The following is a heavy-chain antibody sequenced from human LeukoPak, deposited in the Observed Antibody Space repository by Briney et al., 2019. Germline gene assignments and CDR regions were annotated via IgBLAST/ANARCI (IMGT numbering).Heavy chain of an antibody. CDR1: GGSISNYY. J-gene: IGHJ3*02. V-gene: IGHV4-59*01. CDR2: IYYSGST. CDR3: ARGQTAAIPWAFDI. D-gene: IGHD2-21*02. Sequence: SETLSLTCTVSGGSISNYYWCWIRQPPGKGLEWIGYIYYSGSTNYNPSLKSRVTISVDTSKNQFSLKLSSVTAADTAVYYCARGQTAAIPWAFDIWGQGTMVTVSS.